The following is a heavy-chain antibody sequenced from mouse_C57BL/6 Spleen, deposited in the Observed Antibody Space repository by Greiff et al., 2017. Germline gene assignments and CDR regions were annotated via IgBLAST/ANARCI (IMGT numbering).Heavy chain of an antibody. D-gene: IGHD4-1*01. CDR3: ASTGTKYFDY. CDR1: GFTFSDYG. CDR2: ISSGSSTI. J-gene: IGHJ2*01. Sequence: EVQGVESGGGLVKPGGSLKLSCAASGFTFSDYGMHWVRQAPEKGLEWVAYISSGSSTIYYADTVKGRFTISSDNAKNTLCLQMTSLRSEDSAMYYCASTGTKYFDYWGQGTTLTVSS. V-gene: IGHV5-17*01.